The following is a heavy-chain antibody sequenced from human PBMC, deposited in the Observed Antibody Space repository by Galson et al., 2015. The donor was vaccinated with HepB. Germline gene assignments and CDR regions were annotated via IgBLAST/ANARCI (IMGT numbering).Heavy chain of an antibody. CDR1: GFSLSISGMG. CDR3: AHVYFYGSETFDY. CDR2: IYWDGAK. Sequence: PALVKPTQTLTLTCTFSGFSLSISGMGVGWIRHPPGKALEWLAVIYWDGAKSYSLSLKSRPTIPKDTSKNQVVLTMTNMDPVDTATYYCAHVYFYGSETFDYWGQGSLVTVSS. D-gene: IGHD3-10*01. V-gene: IGHV2-5*02. J-gene: IGHJ4*02.